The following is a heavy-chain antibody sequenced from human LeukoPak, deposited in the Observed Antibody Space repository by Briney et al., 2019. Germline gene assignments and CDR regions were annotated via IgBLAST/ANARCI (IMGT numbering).Heavy chain of an antibody. J-gene: IGHJ4*02. D-gene: IGHD6-13*01. CDR2: ISGSGGST. CDR3: AEDYRSAAAGSLDY. CDR1: GFTFSSYA. V-gene: IGHV3-23*01. Sequence: GGSLRLSCAASGFTFSSYAMSWVRQAPGKGLEWVSAISGSGGSTYYADSVKGRFTISRDNSKNTLYLQMNSLRAEDTAVYYCAEDYRSAAAGSLDYWGQGTLVTVSS.